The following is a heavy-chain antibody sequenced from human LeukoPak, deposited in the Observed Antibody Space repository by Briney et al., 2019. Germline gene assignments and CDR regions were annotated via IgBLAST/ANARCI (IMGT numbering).Heavy chain of an antibody. V-gene: IGHV4-4*07. CDR3: ARGRSGSSGYYSSFDY. CDR2: LYTSGST. Sequence: PSETLSLTCNVSGDSISSYYWSWIRQPARKGLEWIGRLYTSGSTNHNPSLKSRITMSVDTSKNQFSLKLSSVTAADTAVYYCARGRSGSSGYYSSFDYWGQGIMVTVSS. D-gene: IGHD3-22*01. CDR1: GDSISSYY. J-gene: IGHJ4*02.